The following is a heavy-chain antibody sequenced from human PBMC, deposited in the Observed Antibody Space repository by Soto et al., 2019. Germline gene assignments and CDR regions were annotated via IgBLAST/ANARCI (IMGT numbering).Heavy chain of an antibody. CDR3: ARGGYYDSSGYYTPPRY. Sequence: QVQLQESGPGLVKPSQTLSLTCTVSGGSISSGGYYWSWIRQHPGKGLEWIGYIYYSGSTYYNPSLMSRVTISVDTSKNQFSLKLSSVTAADTAVYYCARGGYYDSSGYYTPPRYWGQGTLVTVSS. CDR1: GGSISSGGYY. V-gene: IGHV4-31*03. J-gene: IGHJ4*02. D-gene: IGHD3-22*01. CDR2: IYYSGST.